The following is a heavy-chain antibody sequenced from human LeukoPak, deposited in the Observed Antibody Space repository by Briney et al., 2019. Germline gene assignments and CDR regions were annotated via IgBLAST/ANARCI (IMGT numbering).Heavy chain of an antibody. J-gene: IGHJ4*02. V-gene: IGHV1-69*05. D-gene: IGHD3-10*01. CDR3: ARYYGSGSYYLDY. CDR1: GGTFSSYA. Sequence: EASVKVSCKASGGTFSSYAISWVRQAPGQGLEWMGRIIPIFGTANYAQKFQGRVTITTDESTSTAYMELSSLRSEDTAVYYCARYYGSGSYYLDYWGQGTLVTVSS. CDR2: IIPIFGTA.